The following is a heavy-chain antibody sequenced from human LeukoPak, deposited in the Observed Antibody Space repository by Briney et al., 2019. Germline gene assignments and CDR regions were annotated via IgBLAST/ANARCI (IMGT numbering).Heavy chain of an antibody. V-gene: IGHV4-34*01. Sequence: PSETLSLTCAVYGGSFSGYYWSWIRQPPGKGLEWIGEINHSGSTNYNPSLKSRVTISVDTSKNQFSLKLSSVTAADTAVYYCAREAVTTAFAYYYMDVWGKGTTVTVSS. CDR1: GGSFSGYY. CDR3: AREAVTTAFAYYYMDV. CDR2: INHSGST. J-gene: IGHJ6*03. D-gene: IGHD4-17*01.